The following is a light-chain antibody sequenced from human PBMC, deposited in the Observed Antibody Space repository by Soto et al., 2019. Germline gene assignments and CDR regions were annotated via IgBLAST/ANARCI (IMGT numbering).Light chain of an antibody. CDR1: SSDIGGYDY. V-gene: IGLV2-14*01. CDR3: CSYTRTSNPYF. Sequence: QSALTQPASMSVSPGRSITISCTGTSSDIGGYDYVSWYQQRPGKAPKLMIYEVRYRPSGVSNRFSGSKSGNTASLTISGLHAEDEPDYYCCSYTRTSNPYFFGSGTKVTVL. CDR2: EVR. J-gene: IGLJ1*01.